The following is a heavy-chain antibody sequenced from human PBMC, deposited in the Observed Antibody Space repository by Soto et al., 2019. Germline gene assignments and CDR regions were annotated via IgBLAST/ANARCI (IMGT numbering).Heavy chain of an antibody. CDR1: DFTFGSYG. D-gene: IGHD4-17*01. V-gene: IGHV3-30*18. Sequence: QVQLVESGGNVVQPGRSLRLSCAGSDFTFGSYGMHWVRQAPGKGLEWVAVMSFDGSNRYYADSVKGRFTISRDNSKNTLYLQMNSLRAEDTAMYYCAKDCWPRETTVTTCIGYWGQGTLVTVSS. CDR2: MSFDGSNR. CDR3: AKDCWPRETTVTTCIGY. J-gene: IGHJ4*02.